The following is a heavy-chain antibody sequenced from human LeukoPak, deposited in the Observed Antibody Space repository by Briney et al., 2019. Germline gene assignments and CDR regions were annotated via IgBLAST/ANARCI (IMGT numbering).Heavy chain of an antibody. CDR3: AKSSSQQWLVVNLFWYFDY. CDR1: GFTVSSNY. J-gene: IGHJ4*02. CDR2: IYSGGST. V-gene: IGHV3-66*01. Sequence: GGSLRLSCAASGFTVSSNYMSWVRQAPGKGLEWVSVIYSGGSTYYADSVKGRFTISRDNSKNTLYLQMNSLRAEDTAVYYCAKSSSQQWLVVNLFWYFDYWGQGTLVTVSS. D-gene: IGHD6-19*01.